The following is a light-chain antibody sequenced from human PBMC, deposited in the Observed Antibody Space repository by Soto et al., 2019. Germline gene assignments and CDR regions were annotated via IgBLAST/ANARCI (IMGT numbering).Light chain of an antibody. CDR2: AAS. CDR3: QQSYIVPYT. J-gene: IGKJ2*01. Sequence: DIQMTQSPSSLSAVVGDTVTVTCRASQTIANYLNWYQHKPGKAPKLLVFAASNLHSGVPSRFSGRGSGTDFTLTITSLQPEDFATYTCQQSYIVPYTFGQGTKREIK. CDR1: QTIANY. V-gene: IGKV1-39*01.